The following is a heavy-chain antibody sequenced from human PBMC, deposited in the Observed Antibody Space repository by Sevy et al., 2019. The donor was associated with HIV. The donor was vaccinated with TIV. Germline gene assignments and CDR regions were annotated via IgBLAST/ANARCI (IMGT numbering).Heavy chain of an antibody. D-gene: IGHD4-17*01. CDR3: ARGSDDYGDYAVRYGMDV. CDR1: GGTFSSYA. J-gene: IGHJ6*02. CDR2: IIPIFGTA. V-gene: IGHV1-69*13. Sequence: ASVKVSCKASGGTFSSYAISWVRQAPGQGLEWMGGIIPIFGTANYAQKFQGRVTITADESTSTAYMELSSLRSEDTAVYYCARGSDDYGDYAVRYGMDVWGQGTTVTVSS.